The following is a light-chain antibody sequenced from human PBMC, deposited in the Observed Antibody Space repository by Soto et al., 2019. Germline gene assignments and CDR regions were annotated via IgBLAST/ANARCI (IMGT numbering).Light chain of an antibody. CDR1: QTIGTS. CDR2: AAS. Sequence: DIQMTQSPSSLSASVGDRVIITCRASQTIGTSLNWYQHRPGKAPELLIYAASTLQSGVPSRFSGSGSGTDFTLTISSVQPEDFATYYCQQSDLNPTYTFGQGTDLDIK. CDR3: QQSDLNPTYT. J-gene: IGKJ2*01. V-gene: IGKV1-39*01.